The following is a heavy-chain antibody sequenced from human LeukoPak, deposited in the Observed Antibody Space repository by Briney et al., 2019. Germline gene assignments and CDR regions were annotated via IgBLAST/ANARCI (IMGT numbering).Heavy chain of an antibody. Sequence: GGSLRLSCTASGFSFSSYGMHWVRQAPGKGLEWVASIWYDGSNTNYVDSVEGRFSISRENSKRTLYLQMNSLRAEDTAIYYCAKAGSRQLEDYWGQGTLVTISS. CDR1: GFSFSSYG. J-gene: IGHJ4*02. D-gene: IGHD1-1*01. CDR2: IWYDGSNT. CDR3: AKAGSRQLEDY. V-gene: IGHV3-33*06.